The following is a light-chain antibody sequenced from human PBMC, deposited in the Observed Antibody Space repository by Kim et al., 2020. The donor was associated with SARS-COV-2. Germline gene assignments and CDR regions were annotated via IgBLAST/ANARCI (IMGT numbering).Light chain of an antibody. CDR3: AAWDDTLNGPV. V-gene: IGLV1-47*01. CDR2: RNN. Sequence: ELTQPPSASGTPGQRVTVSCSGSRSNIGSNYVYWYQQVPGAAPKLLMYRNNNRPSGVSDRLSGSKSGTSASLAISGLRSDDEGDYYCAAWDDTLNGPVFGGGTQLTVL. J-gene: IGLJ3*02. CDR1: RSNIGSNY.